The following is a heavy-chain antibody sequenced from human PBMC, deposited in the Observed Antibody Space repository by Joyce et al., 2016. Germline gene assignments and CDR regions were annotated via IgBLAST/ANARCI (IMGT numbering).Heavy chain of an antibody. CDR2: VYHSGST. Sequence: QVQLQESGPGLLKPSETLSLTCTVASASVSDRNYYWSWIRQPPGKGLEWLGYVYHSGSTNDNPSLKSRLTISVDTSNNQFSLDLDSVTAADTAVYYCARDHDYRKGFDVWGHGTTVIVSS. J-gene: IGHJ3*01. D-gene: IGHD4-11*01. V-gene: IGHV4-61*01. CDR3: ARDHDYRKGFDV. CDR1: SASVSDRNYY.